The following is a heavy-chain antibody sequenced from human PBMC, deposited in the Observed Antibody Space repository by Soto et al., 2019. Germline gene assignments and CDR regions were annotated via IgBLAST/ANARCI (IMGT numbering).Heavy chain of an antibody. CDR2: ISAYNGNT. CDR3: ARVDYDILTGYYQALDY. V-gene: IGHV1-18*01. D-gene: IGHD3-9*01. Sequence: GASVKVSCKAPGYTFTSYGISWVRQAPGQGLEWMGWISAYNGNTNYAQKLQGRVTMTTDTSTSTAYRELRSLRSDDTAVYYCARVDYDILTGYYQALDYWGQGTLVTVSS. CDR1: GYTFTSYG. J-gene: IGHJ4*02.